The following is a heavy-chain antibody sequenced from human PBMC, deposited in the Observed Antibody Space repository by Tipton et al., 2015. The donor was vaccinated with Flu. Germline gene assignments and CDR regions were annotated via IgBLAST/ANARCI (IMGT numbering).Heavy chain of an antibody. CDR3: ARGIKGSSGWPLDY. Sequence: SLRLSCAASGFTVSSNYMSWVRQAPGKGLEWVSVIYSGGSTYYADSVKGRFTISRDNSKNTLYLQMNSLRAEDTAVYYCARGIKGSSGWPLDYWGQGTLVTVSS. V-gene: IGHV3-53*01. CDR2: IYSGGST. CDR1: GFTVSSNY. D-gene: IGHD6-19*01. J-gene: IGHJ4*02.